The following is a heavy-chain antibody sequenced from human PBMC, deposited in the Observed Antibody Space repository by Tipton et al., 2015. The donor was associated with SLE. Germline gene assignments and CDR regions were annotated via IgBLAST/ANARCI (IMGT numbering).Heavy chain of an antibody. V-gene: IGHV4-39*07. Sequence: TLSLTCTVSGGSISSSSYYWGWIRQPPGKGLEWIGSIYYSGSTYYNPSLKSRVTISVDTSKNQFSLKLSSVTAADTAVHYCARGLRITIFGVVNRFDYWGQGTLVTVSS. J-gene: IGHJ4*02. D-gene: IGHD3-3*01. CDR1: GGSISSSSYY. CDR2: IYYSGST. CDR3: ARGLRITIFGVVNRFDY.